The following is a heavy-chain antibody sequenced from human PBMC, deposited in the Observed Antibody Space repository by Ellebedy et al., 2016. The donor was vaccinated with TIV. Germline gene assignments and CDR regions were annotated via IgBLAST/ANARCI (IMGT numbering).Heavy chain of an antibody. J-gene: IGHJ4*02. V-gene: IGHV1-2*02. CDR2: INPNNGGT. CDR3: ANPLEPMGDYFDFAH. CDR1: GYTITGYY. Sequence: AASVKVSCKASGYTITGYYMHWVRQAPGQGLEWMGWINPNNGGTNYAQRFQGRLTMTRDTSISTVYMELSRLRPEDTAVYYCANPLEPMGDYFDFAHWGQGTLVTVSS. D-gene: IGHD4-17*01.